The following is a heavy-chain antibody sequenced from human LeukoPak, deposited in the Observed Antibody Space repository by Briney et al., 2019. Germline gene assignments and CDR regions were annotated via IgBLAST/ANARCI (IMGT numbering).Heavy chain of an antibody. D-gene: IGHD3-9*01. CDR2: FSGGGGRT. CDR3: AKQGRDWLRDYYYYMDV. J-gene: IGHJ6*03. V-gene: IGHV3-23*01. CDR1: GFTFSSYA. Sequence: GGSLRLSCAASGFTFSSYAMTWVRQAPGKGLEWVSAFSGGGGRTYYADSVKGRFTISRDNSKNTLYLQMNSLRAEDTAVYYCAKQGRDWLRDYYYYMDVWGKGTTVTISS.